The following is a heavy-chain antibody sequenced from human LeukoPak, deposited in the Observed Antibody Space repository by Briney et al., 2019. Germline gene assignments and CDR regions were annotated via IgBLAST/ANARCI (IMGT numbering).Heavy chain of an antibody. CDR1: GFSFSYSA. D-gene: IGHD2/OR15-2a*01. V-gene: IGHV3-30-3*01. CDR3: ARDPHCSSITCRGWFDP. J-gene: IGHJ5*02. Sequence: GGSLRLSCATSGFSFSYSAMHWVRQAPGKGLEWVAVISYDGSNKNYADSVKGRFTISRDNSNNTLYLQMNSLRAEDTAVYYCARDPHCSSITCRGWFDPWGQGTLVTVSS. CDR2: ISYDGSNK.